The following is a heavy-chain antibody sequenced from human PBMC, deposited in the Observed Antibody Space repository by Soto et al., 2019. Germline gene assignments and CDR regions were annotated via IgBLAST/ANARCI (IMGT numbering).Heavy chain of an antibody. Sequence: NPXETLPLSFAVFGASVDNYNWNWFRQPPGRGLEWIGEIYYTGSTTYNSSLKSRLTISGDSSKNQFSLTLFSVTAADTAVYFCEKSTVTGALDSWGPGTLVTLSS. CDR1: GASVDNYN. CDR3: EKSTVTGALDS. CDR2: IYYTGST. J-gene: IGHJ4*02. D-gene: IGHD4-17*01. V-gene: IGHV4-34*01.